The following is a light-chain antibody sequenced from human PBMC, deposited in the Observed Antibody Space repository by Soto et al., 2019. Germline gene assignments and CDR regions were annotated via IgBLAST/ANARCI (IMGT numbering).Light chain of an antibody. CDR2: AAS. CDR1: LDIRND. J-gene: IGKJ1*01. Sequence: DIQMTQSPSSLSASVGDRVTITCRASLDIRNDLGWYQQKPEKAPTRLIYAASTLQSGVPSRFSGSGSGTEFTLTISSLQPEDFATYYCLQHSSYPPGFGQGTKVEIK. V-gene: IGKV1-17*01. CDR3: LQHSSYPPG.